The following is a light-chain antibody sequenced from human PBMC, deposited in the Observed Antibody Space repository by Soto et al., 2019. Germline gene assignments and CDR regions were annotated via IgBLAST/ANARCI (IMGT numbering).Light chain of an antibody. J-gene: IGKJ1*01. V-gene: IGKV3-20*01. Sequence: EIVLTQSPGTLSLSPGERATLSCRASQSVSSSYLAWYQQKPGQAPRLLIYGASSRATGIPDRFSGSGSGTDFTLIISRLEPEDFAVYYCQQYGSSPRTFDQGIKVEIK. CDR3: QQYGSSPRT. CDR2: GAS. CDR1: QSVSSSY.